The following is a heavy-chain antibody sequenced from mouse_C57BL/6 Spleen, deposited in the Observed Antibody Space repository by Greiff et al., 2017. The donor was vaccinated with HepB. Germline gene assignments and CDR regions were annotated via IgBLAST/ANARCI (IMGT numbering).Heavy chain of an antibody. CDR1: GFTFTDYY. CDR2: IRNKANGYTT. V-gene: IGHV7-3*01. D-gene: IGHD1-1*01. J-gene: IGHJ2*01. Sequence: EVKLEESGGGLVQPGGSLSLSCAASGFTFTDYYMSWVRQPPGKALEWLGFIRNKANGYTTEYSASVKGMFTISRDNSQSILYRQMNALRAEDSATYYCARSPSITTVVATDYWGQGTTLTVSS. CDR3: ARSPSITTVVATDY.